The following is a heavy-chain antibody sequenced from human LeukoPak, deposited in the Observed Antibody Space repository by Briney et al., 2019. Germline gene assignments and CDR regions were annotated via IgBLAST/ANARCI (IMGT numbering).Heavy chain of an antibody. CDR1: GVSVNSGSYY. V-gene: IGHV4-61*01. J-gene: IGHJ4*02. Sequence: SETLSLTCTVSGVSVNSGSYYWNWIRQPPGKGLEWIGYIYYSGSTNYNPSLKSRVTISVDTSKNQFSLKLSSVTAADTAVYYCARAAYSGSYHSDYWGQGTLVTVSS. CDR2: IYYSGST. CDR3: ARAAYSGSYHSDY. D-gene: IGHD1-26*01.